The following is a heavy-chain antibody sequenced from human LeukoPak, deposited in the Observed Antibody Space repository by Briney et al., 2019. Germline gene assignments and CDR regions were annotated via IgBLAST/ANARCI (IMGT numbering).Heavy chain of an antibody. CDR3: ARVSTSGYRDWLDP. V-gene: IGHV1-2*02. CDR1: GYTFADYY. J-gene: IGHJ5*02. Sequence: GASVKVSCMASGYTFADYYIHWVRQAPGQGLEWMGWIYPKSGGTNSAQKFQGRVTMTRDTSISTAYMELSRLKFDDTAVYYCARVSTSGYRDWLDPWGQGTLVTVSS. D-gene: IGHD3-9*01. CDR2: IYPKSGGT.